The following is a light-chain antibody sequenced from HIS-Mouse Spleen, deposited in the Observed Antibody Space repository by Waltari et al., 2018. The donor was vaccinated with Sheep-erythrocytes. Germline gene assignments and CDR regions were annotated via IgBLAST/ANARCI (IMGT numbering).Light chain of an antibody. V-gene: IGLV2-11*01. CDR3: CSYAGSYNHV. Sequence: QSALTQPRSVSGSPGQSVTISCTGTSRDVGGYNDLSWYQQHPGQAPKLMIYDVSKRPSGVPDRFSGSKSGNTASLTISGLQAEDEADYYCCSYAGSYNHVFATGTKVTVL. CDR1: SRDVGGYND. CDR2: DVS. J-gene: IGLJ1*01.